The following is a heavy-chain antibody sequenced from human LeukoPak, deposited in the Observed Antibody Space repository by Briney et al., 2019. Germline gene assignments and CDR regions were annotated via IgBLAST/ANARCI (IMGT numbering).Heavy chain of an antibody. Sequence: PSVTDSLTCTVSGGSISSYYWSWIRQPAGKGLEWIGRIYTSGSTNYNPSLKSRVTMSVDTSKNQFSLKLSSVTAADTAVYYCASSLLWFGELGSDAFDIWGQGTMVTVS. CDR3: ASSLLWFGELGSDAFDI. V-gene: IGHV4-4*07. J-gene: IGHJ3*02. D-gene: IGHD3-10*01. CDR2: IYTSGST. CDR1: GGSISSYY.